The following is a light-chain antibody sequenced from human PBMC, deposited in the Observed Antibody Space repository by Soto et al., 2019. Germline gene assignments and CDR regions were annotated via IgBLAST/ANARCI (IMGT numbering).Light chain of an antibody. CDR2: EVS. V-gene: IGLV2-14*01. Sequence: QSALTQPASVSGSPGQSITISCTGTSSDVGAYNYVSWYQQHPGKVPKLMIYEVSNRPSGVSNRFSGSKSGNTASLTISGLQAEDEAEYFCCSYSGSDSLLFGGGTKLTVL. CDR1: SSDVGAYNY. J-gene: IGLJ2*01. CDR3: CSYSGSDSLL.